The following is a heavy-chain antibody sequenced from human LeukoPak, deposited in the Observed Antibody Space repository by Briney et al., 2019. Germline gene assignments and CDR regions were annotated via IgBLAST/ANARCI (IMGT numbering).Heavy chain of an antibody. V-gene: IGHV3-74*01. CDR2: IKTDGSTT. D-gene: IGHD5-18*01. J-gene: IGHJ4*02. CDR3: ARPGYSYGQFDY. CDR1: GFTFSSYY. Sequence: PGGSLRLSCAASGFTFSSYYMLWVRQAPGKGLVWVSHIKTDGSTTRYADSVKGRFTISRDNAKNTLYLQMGSLRADDTAVYYCARPGYSYGQFDYWGQGTLVTVSS.